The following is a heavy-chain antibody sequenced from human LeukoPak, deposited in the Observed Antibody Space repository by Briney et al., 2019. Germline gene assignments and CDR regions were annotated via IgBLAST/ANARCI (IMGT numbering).Heavy chain of an antibody. J-gene: IGHJ6*03. Sequence: PGGSLRLSCAASGFTFSSYSMNWVRQAPGKGLEWVSYISSSSSTIYYAGSVKGRFTISRDNAKNSLYLQMNSLRAEDTAVYYCARVDEVVPAATGYYYMDVWGKGTTVTVSS. D-gene: IGHD2-2*01. CDR3: ARVDEVVPAATGYYYMDV. CDR2: ISSSSSTI. CDR1: GFTFSSYS. V-gene: IGHV3-48*04.